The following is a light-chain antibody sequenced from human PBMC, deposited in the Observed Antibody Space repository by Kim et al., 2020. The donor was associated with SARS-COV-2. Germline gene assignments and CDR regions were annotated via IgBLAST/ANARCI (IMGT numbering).Light chain of an antibody. CDR2: TAS. V-gene: IGKV1-12*01. J-gene: IGKJ2*01. Sequence: GDRVTITCRASQSLRSWLVWYQQKPGRAPKLLIHTASTLQSGVPSRFSGSGSGTDFTLTISSLQPEDVATYYCQQAHSFPYTFGQGTKLEI. CDR3: QQAHSFPYT. CDR1: QSLRSW.